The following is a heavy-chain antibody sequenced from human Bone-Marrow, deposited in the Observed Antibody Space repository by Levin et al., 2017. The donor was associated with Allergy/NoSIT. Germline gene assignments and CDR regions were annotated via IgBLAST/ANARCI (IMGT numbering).Heavy chain of an antibody. CDR3: ARAPYSGSYYPDY. CDR1: GGTFSSYT. D-gene: IGHD1-26*01. V-gene: IGHV1-69*02. Sequence: SVKVSCKASGGTFSSYTISWVRQAPGQGLEWMGRIIPILGISNYAQKFQGRVTITADKSTSTAYMELSSLRSEDTAVYYCARAPYSGSYYPDYWGQGTLVTVSS. J-gene: IGHJ4*02. CDR2: IIPILGIS.